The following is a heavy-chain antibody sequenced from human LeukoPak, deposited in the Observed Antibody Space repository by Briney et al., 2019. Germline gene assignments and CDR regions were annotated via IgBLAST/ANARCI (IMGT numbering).Heavy chain of an antibody. D-gene: IGHD3-10*01. CDR3: ARDKDNGCGD. J-gene: IGHJ4*02. V-gene: IGHV1-2*02. CDR2: INPNTGGT. CDR1: GYPFSDYQ. Sequence: GASVKVSCKASGYPFSDYQMHWVRQAPGQGFEWMGWINPNTGGTNYAQKFQGRVSMTRDTSMNTAYMDLSTLRSDDTAVYYCARDKDNGCGDWGQGTLVTVSS.